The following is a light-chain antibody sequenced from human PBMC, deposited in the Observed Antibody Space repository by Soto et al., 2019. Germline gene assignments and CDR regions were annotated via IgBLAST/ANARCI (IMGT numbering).Light chain of an antibody. CDR1: QSINSW. J-gene: IGKJ1*01. CDR3: QQYDTFFPT. CDR2: KAS. Sequence: DIQMTQSPSTLSASIGDRVTITCRASQSINSWLAWFQQKPGKAPKLLIYKASSLEGGVPSRFSGSGSGTEFTFTISSLQPDDFATYYCQQYDTFFPTFGQGTKVDIK. V-gene: IGKV1-5*03.